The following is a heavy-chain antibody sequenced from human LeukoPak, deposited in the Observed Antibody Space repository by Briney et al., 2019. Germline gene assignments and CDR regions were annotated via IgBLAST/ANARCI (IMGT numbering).Heavy chain of an antibody. D-gene: IGHD3-10*01. V-gene: IGHV3-23*01. J-gene: IGHJ4*02. CDR3: AKPREGSGSYYKSFFDS. CDR2: ISGSGGDT. CDR1: GFTFSSYS. Sequence: GGSLRLSCAASGFTFSSYSMSWVRPAPGKGLEWVLVISGSGGDTNYADSVKGRFTIPRDNSKNTLYLQMNTLRAEDTAVYYCAKPREGSGSYYKSFFDSWGQGTLVTVSS.